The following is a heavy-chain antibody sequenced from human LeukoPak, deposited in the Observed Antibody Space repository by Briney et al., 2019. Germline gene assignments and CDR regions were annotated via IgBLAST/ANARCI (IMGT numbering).Heavy chain of an antibody. D-gene: IGHD4-17*01. CDR1: GGSISSYY. J-gene: IGHJ4*02. Sequence: SETLSLTCTVSGGSISSYYWSWIRQPLGKGLEWIGYIYYSGSTNYNPSLKSRVTISVDTSKNQFSLKLSSVTAADTAVYYCARGDPFGEGFDYWGQGTLVTVSS. V-gene: IGHV4-59*01. CDR2: IYYSGST. CDR3: ARGDPFGEGFDY.